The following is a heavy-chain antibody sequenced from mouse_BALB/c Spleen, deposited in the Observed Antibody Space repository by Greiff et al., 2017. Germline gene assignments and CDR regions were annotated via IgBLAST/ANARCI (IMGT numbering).Heavy chain of an antibody. CDR2: ISTYYGNT. CDR3: AREGTTVVGDAMDY. Sequence: VHLVESGPELVRPGVSVKISCKGSSYTFTDYAMHWVKQSHAKSLEWIGVISTYYGNTNYNQKFKGKATMTVDKSSSTAYMELARLTSEDSAVYYCAREGTTVVGDAMDYWGQGTSVTVSS. J-gene: IGHJ4*01. CDR1: SYTFTDYA. V-gene: IGHV1-67*01. D-gene: IGHD1-1*01.